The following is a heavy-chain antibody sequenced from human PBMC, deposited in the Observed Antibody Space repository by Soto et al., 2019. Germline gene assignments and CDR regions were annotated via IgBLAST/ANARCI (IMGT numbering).Heavy chain of an antibody. D-gene: IGHD4-17*01. CDR3: AKTTVTTRITFDY. V-gene: IGHV4-59*08. Sequence: PSETLSLTCTVSGGSISSYYWSWIRQPPGKGLEWIGYIYYSGSTNYNPSLKSRVTISVDTSKNQFSLKLSSVTAADTAVYYCAKTTVTTRITFDYWGQGTLVTVSS. J-gene: IGHJ4*02. CDR2: IYYSGST. CDR1: GGSISSYY.